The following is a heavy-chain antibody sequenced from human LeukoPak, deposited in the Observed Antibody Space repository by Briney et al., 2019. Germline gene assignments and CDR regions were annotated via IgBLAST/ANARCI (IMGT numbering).Heavy chain of an antibody. D-gene: IGHD2-2*02. J-gene: IGHJ4*02. CDR1: GYTFTSYD. CDR3: ARVPTDHCSSTSCYTTDY. Sequence: ASVKVSCRASGYTFTSYDINWVRQATGQGLEWMGWMNPNSGNTGYAQKFQGRVTITRNTSISTAYMELSSLRSEDTAVYYCARVPTDHCSSTSCYTTDYWGQGTLVTVSS. V-gene: IGHV1-8*01. CDR2: MNPNSGNT.